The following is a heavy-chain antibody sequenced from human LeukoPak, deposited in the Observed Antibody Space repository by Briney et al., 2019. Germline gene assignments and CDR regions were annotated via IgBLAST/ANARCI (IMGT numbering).Heavy chain of an antibody. CDR3: ASPLYPGIAVTDY. J-gene: IGHJ4*02. CDR1: GGSFSGYY. CDR2: INHSGST. Sequence: PSETLSLTCAVYGGSFSGYYWSWIRQPPGKGLEWIGEINHSGSTNYNPSLKSRVTKSVDTFKNQFSLKLSSVTAADTAVYYCASPLYPGIAVTDYWGQGTLVTVSS. V-gene: IGHV4-34*01. D-gene: IGHD6-19*01.